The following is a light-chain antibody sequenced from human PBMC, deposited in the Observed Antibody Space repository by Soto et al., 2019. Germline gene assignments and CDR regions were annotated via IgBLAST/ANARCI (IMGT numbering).Light chain of an antibody. Sequence: EIVLTQSPDTLSLSPGERATLSCRASQSVGSNYFAWCQKTPGQAPWLLICAASSRATGIPDRFSGSGSGTDFTLIISRLEPDDVAVYYCLQYCSSPCTFGQGIKVEIK. CDR1: QSVGSNY. CDR3: LQYCSSPCT. J-gene: IGKJ1*01. CDR2: AAS. V-gene: IGKV3-20*01.